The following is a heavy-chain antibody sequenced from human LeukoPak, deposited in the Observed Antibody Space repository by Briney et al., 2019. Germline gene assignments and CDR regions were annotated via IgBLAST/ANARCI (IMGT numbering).Heavy chain of an antibody. Sequence: SQTLSLTCAISGDSVSSNNTTWDWVRQSPSRGLESLRRKYYRSKWDNDYATSVKSRITITPDTSKNQFPLQLYSVTPEDTAVYYCARTRYNAKPEYIGMDVWGQGTTVTVSS. J-gene: IGHJ6*01. CDR1: GDSVSSNNTT. CDR2: KYYRSKWDN. V-gene: IGHV6-1*01. CDR3: ARTRYNAKPEYIGMDV. D-gene: IGHD1-1*01.